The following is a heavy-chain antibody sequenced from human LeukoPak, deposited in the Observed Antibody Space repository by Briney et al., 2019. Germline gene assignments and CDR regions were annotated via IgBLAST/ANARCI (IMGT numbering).Heavy chain of an antibody. CDR2: INPKSGGT. CDR3: AREEYGFDP. J-gene: IGHJ5*02. V-gene: IGHV1-2*02. Sequence: ASVHVTCKASGYTFTGYYMHWVRQAPGQGLEWMGWINPKSGGTNYAQTFQGRVTMTRDTSIHTAYMELSRLRSDDTAVYYCAREEYGFDPWGQGTLVTVSS. CDR1: GYTFTGYY. D-gene: IGHD2-2*01.